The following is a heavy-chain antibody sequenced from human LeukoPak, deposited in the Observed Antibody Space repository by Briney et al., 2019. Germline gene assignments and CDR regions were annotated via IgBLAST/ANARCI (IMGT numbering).Heavy chain of an antibody. CDR1: GFTFSSFA. Sequence: GGSLRLSCAASGFTFSSFAMSWVRQAPGKGLEGVSGISGSGGSTYYAGSVKGRFTISRDNSKNTLYLQMNSLRAENTAVYYCAKEYYDILTAYHTWGQGTLVTVSS. CDR3: AKEYYDILTAYHT. J-gene: IGHJ5*02. D-gene: IGHD3-9*01. CDR2: ISGSGGST. V-gene: IGHV3-23*01.